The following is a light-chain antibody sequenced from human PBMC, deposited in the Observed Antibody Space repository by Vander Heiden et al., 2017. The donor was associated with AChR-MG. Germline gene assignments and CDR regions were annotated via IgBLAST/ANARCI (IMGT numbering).Light chain of an antibody. CDR1: SSNIGAGYD. J-gene: IGLJ3*02. Sequence: QSVLTQPPSVSGAPGQRVPIPCTGSSSNIGAGYDVHWYQQLPGAAPKLLIYGNTNRPAWVPDRFSGSRSGTSASLAITGLQAEDEADYYCQSYDNSLSGSGVFGGGTKLTVL. V-gene: IGLV1-40*01. CDR3: QSYDNSLSGSGV. CDR2: GNT.